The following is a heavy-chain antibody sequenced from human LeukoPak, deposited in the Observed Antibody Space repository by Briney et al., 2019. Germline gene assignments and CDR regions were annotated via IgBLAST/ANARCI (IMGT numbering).Heavy chain of an antibody. CDR3: ARDLKT. J-gene: IGHJ5*02. Sequence: GGSLRLSCAASGFTFSSYAMHWVRQAPGKGLEWVAVISYDGSNKYYADSVKGRFTISRDNSKNTLYLQMNSLRAEDTAVYYCARDLKTWGQGTLVAVSS. V-gene: IGHV3-30*04. CDR2: ISYDGSNK. CDR1: GFTFSSYA.